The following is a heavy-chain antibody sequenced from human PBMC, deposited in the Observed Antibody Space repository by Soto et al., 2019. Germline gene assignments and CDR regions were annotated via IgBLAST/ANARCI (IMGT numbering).Heavy chain of an antibody. V-gene: IGHV4-59*08. CDR3: GXXXXXXXXXXXXDI. J-gene: IGHJ3*02. Sequence: SETLSLTCTVSGGSISSYYWSWIRQPPGKGLEWIGNIYYSGSTNYNPSLKSRVTISVDTSKNQFSLKLSSLTAADTAVYYCGXXXXXXXXXXXXDIWGKGTMVTVSS. CDR2: IYYSGST. CDR1: GGSISSYY.